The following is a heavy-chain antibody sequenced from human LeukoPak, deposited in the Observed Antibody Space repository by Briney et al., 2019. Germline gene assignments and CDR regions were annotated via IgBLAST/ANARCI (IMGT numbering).Heavy chain of an antibody. Sequence: ASVKVSCKASGYTLTGYDINWVRQATGQGLEWMGRINPNSGGTNYAQKFQGRVTMTRDTSISTAYMELSRLRSDDTAIYYCAREEDSSGYYPFDYWGQGTLVTVSS. CDR3: AREEDSSGYYPFDY. D-gene: IGHD3-22*01. V-gene: IGHV1-2*06. J-gene: IGHJ4*02. CDR2: INPNSGGT. CDR1: GYTLTGYD.